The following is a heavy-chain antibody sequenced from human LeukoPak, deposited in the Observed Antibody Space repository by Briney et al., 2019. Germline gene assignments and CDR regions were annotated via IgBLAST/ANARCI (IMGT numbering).Heavy chain of an antibody. Sequence: PSETLSLTCSVSGGSISSYYWSWIRQPPGKGLEWLGYVYYSGNTNYNPSLKSRVTISIDTSKDQFSLKLSSVTAADTAVYYCAREVGYCSSTSCYPPFYYYYYYMDVWGKGTTVTVSS. V-gene: IGHV4-59*01. CDR2: VYYSGNT. J-gene: IGHJ6*03. D-gene: IGHD2-2*01. CDR1: GGSISSYY. CDR3: AREVGYCSSTSCYPPFYYYYYYMDV.